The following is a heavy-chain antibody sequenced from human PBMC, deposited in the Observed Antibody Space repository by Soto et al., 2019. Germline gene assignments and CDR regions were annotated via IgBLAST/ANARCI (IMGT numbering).Heavy chain of an antibody. CDR1: GFTFSSYS. Sequence: GGSLRLSCAASGFTFSSYSMNWVRQAPGKGLEWVSSISSSSSYIYYADSVKGRFTISRDNAKNSLYLQMNSLRAEDMAVYYCAREFGGYHDAFDIWGQGTMVTVSS. CDR3: AREFGGYHDAFDI. D-gene: IGHD3-10*01. V-gene: IGHV3-21*01. J-gene: IGHJ3*02. CDR2: ISSSSSYI.